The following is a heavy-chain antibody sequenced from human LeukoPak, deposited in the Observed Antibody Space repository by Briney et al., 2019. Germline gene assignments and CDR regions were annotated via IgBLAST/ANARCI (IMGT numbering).Heavy chain of an antibody. CDR3: AREAAETFYYYYGMDV. CDR2: ISAYNGNT. J-gene: IGHJ6*02. V-gene: IGHV1-18*01. D-gene: IGHD6-13*01. CDR1: GYTFTSYG. Sequence: RASVKVSCKASGYTFTSYGISWVRQAPGQGLEWMGWISAYNGNTNYAQKLRGRVTMTTDTSTSTAYMKLRSLRSDDTAVYYCAREAAETFYYYYGMDVWGQGTTVTVSS.